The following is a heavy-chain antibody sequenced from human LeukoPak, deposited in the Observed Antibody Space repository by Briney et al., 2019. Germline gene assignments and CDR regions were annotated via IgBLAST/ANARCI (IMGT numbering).Heavy chain of an antibody. Sequence: SGGSLRLSCAASGFTFSNAWMSWVRQAPGKGLEWVGRIKSKADGGTTDYAAPVKGRFTISRDDSKNTLYLQMNSLRAEDTAVYYCARDRGFGQADVWGKGTTVTVSS. V-gene: IGHV3-15*01. CDR2: IKSKADGGTT. CDR1: GFTFSNAW. J-gene: IGHJ6*04. D-gene: IGHD3-10*01. CDR3: ARDRGFGQADV.